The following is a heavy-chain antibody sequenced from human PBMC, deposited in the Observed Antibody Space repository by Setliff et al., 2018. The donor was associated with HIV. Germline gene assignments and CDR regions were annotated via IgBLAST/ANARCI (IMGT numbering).Heavy chain of an antibody. CDR1: GYTFTSYG. J-gene: IGHJ4*02. Sequence: ASVKVSCKASGYTFTSYGISWVRQAPGQGLEWMGWINPNSGGTNYAQKFQGRVTMTGDTSISTAYMELSRLRSDDTAVYYCARGWEGGMDYWGQGTLVAVSS. CDR2: INPNSGGT. V-gene: IGHV1-2*02. CDR3: ARGWEGGMDY. D-gene: IGHD1-26*01.